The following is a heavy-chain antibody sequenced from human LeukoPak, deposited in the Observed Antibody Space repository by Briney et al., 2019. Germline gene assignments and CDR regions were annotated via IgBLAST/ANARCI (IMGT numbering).Heavy chain of an antibody. CDR2: ISSSSSYI. CDR3: ARDGKPLRFLEWLS. CDR1: GFTFSSYS. J-gene: IGHJ5*02. Sequence: PGGSLRLSCAASGFTFSSYSMNWVRQAPGKGLEWVSSISSSSSYIYYADSVKGRFTISRDNAKNSLYLQMNSLRAEDTAVYYCARDGKPLRFLEWLSLGQGTLVTVSS. V-gene: IGHV3-21*01. D-gene: IGHD3-3*01.